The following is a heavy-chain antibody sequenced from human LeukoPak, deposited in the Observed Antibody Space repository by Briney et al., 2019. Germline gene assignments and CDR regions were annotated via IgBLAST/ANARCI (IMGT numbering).Heavy chain of an antibody. Sequence: PSETLSLTCTVSGGSITNYYWTWIRQPPGKGLEWIGYIHYSGSTNYNPSLKSRVTISVDTSKNQFSLKLSSVTAADTAVYYCARGAMVRGVYYWGQGTLVTVSS. CDR3: ARGAMVRGVYY. CDR1: GGSITNYY. J-gene: IGHJ4*02. D-gene: IGHD3-10*01. V-gene: IGHV4-59*01. CDR2: IHYSGST.